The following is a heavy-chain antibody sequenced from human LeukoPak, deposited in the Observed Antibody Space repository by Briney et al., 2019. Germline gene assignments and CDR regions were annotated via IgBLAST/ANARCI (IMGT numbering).Heavy chain of an antibody. V-gene: IGHV3-30-3*01. J-gene: IGHJ4*02. CDR2: TSYDGNNK. CDR3: ARDSGSYFRDFDY. CDR1: GFTFSSYT. Sequence: PGGSLRLSCAASGFTFSSYTMHWVRQAPGKGLEWEALTSYDGNNKYYADSVKGRFTISRDNSKNTLYLQMNSLRAEDTAVYYCARDSGSYFRDFDYWGQGTLVTVSS. D-gene: IGHD1-26*01.